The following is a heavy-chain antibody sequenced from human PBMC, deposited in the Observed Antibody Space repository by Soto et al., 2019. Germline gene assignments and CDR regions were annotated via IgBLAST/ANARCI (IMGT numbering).Heavy chain of an antibody. CDR1: GGSISSYY. Sequence: SETLSLTCTVSGGSISSYYWSWIRQPPGKGLEWIGYIYYSGSTNYNPSLKSRVTISVDTSKNQFSLKLSSVTAADTAVYYCASTCPGIAVAVPGRWIDPWGQGTLVTVSS. V-gene: IGHV4-59*08. CDR2: IYYSGST. J-gene: IGHJ5*02. D-gene: IGHD6-19*01. CDR3: ASTCPGIAVAVPGRWIDP.